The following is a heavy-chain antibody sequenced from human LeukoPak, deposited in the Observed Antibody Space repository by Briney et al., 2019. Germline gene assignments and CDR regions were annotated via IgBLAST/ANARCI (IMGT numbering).Heavy chain of an antibody. V-gene: IGHV3-15*01. J-gene: IGHJ4*02. D-gene: IGHD5-18*01. CDR2: VKRKTDGGTT. CDR1: GFTFSNAW. CDR3: TTHGYSYGPFDY. Sequence: GGSLRLSCAASGFTFSNAWMSWVRQAPGKGLEWVGRVKRKTDGGTTDYAAPVKVRFTISRDDSKNTLYLQMNSLKTEDTAVYYCTTHGYSYGPFDYWGQGTLVTVSS.